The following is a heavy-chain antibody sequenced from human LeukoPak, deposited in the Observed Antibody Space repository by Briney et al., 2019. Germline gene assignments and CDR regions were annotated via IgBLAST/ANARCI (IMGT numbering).Heavy chain of an antibody. CDR1: GGSFSGYY. V-gene: IGHV4-34*01. J-gene: IGHJ4*02. CDR2: INHSGST. CDR3: ARGPVVSGLDY. Sequence: PSETLSLTCAVYGGSFSGYYWSWIRQPPGKGLEWIGEINHSGSTNYNPSLKSRVTISVDTSKNQFSLKLSSVTAADTAVYYCARGPVVSGLDYWGQGTLVTVSS. D-gene: IGHD4-23*01.